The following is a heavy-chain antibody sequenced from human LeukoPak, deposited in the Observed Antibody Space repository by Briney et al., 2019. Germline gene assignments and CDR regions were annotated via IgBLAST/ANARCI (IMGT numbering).Heavy chain of an antibody. V-gene: IGHV3-48*03. D-gene: IGHD3-22*01. CDR1: GFAFRSYE. CDR2: ISSSGSTM. Sequence: PGGSLRLSCAASGFAFRSYEMNWVRQAPGKGLEWVSYISSSGSTMYYADSVKGRFTISRDNAKNSLYLQMNSLRAEDTAVYYCATYYASAGFDFDYWGQGPLVTVSS. CDR3: ATYYASAGFDFDY. J-gene: IGHJ4*02.